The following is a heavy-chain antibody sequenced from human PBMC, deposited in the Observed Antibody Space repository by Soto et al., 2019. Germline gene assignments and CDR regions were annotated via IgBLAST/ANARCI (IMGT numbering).Heavy chain of an antibody. V-gene: IGHV4-34*01. CDR2: INHSGST. D-gene: IGHD3-22*01. CDR1: GGSFSGYY. CDR3: ARAFAVVINYHYGMDV. J-gene: IGHJ6*02. Sequence: SETLSLTCAVYGGSFSGYYWSWIRQPPGKGLEWIGEINHSGSTNYNPSLKSRVTISVDTSKNQFSLKLSSVTAADTAVYYCARAFAVVINYHYGMDVWAQRTSVPGSS.